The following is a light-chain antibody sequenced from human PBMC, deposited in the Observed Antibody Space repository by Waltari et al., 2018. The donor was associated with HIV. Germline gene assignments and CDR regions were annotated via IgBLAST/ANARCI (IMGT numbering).Light chain of an antibody. CDR3: QSYDRFNRWV. CDR1: TGSIASNY. Sequence: NFMLTQPHSVSESPGRTVVISCTRSTGSIASNYVRWYQQRPGSAPTTILDDDYQRPSGVPDRFSCIINKSSSSAPLTISGLKTEDEATYYGQSYDRFNRWVFGGGTRLTVL. V-gene: IGLV6-57*03. J-gene: IGLJ3*02. CDR2: DDY.